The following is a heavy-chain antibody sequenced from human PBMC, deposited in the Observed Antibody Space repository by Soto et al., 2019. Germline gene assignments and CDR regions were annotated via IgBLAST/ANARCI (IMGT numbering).Heavy chain of an antibody. CDR3: ARVQEGSYGDYFDY. CDR1: GYTLTELS. D-gene: IGHD1-26*01. J-gene: IGHJ4*02. V-gene: IGHV1-24*01. CDR2: FDPEDGET. Sequence: ASVKVSCKVSGYTLTELSMHWVRQAPGKGLEWMGGFDPEDGETIYAQKFQGRVTMTTDTSTSTAYMELRSLRSDDTAVYYCARVQEGSYGDYFDYWGQGTLVTVSS.